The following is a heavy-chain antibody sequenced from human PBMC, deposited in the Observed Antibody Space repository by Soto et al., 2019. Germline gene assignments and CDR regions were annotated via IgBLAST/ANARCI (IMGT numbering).Heavy chain of an antibody. CDR2: ISGSGGST. Sequence: GGSLRLSCAASGFTFSSYAMSWVRQAPGKGLEWVSAISGSGGSTYYADSVKGRFTISRDNAKNSLYLQMNSLRAEDTAVYYCARVRVAAADRFDAFDIWGQGTMVTVSS. CDR1: GFTFSSYA. D-gene: IGHD6-13*01. CDR3: ARVRVAAADRFDAFDI. V-gene: IGHV3-23*01. J-gene: IGHJ3*02.